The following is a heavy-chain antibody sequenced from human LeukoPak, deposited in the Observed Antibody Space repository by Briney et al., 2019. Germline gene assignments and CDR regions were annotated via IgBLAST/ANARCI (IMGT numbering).Heavy chain of an antibody. CDR2: MNPNSGNT. J-gene: IGHJ4*02. Sequence: ASVKVSCKASGYTFTSYDINWVRRATGQGLEWMGWMNPNSGNTGYAQKFQGRVTMTRNTSISTAYMELSSLRSEDTAVYYCARGPIIAATDYYDSSGYYYWGQGTLVTVSS. CDR3: ARGPIIAATDYYDSSGYYY. V-gene: IGHV1-8*01. D-gene: IGHD3-22*01. CDR1: GYTFTSYD.